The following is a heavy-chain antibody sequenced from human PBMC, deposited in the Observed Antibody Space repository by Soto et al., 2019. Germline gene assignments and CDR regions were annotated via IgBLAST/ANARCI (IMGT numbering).Heavy chain of an antibody. Sequence: EVQLVESGGGLVRPGGSLRLSCAASGFTFSSYDMHWVRQATGKGLEWVSAIGTAGDTYYPGSVKGRFTISRENAKNSLYLQLNSLRAEDTAVYYCARFSRRDDASDIWGQGTMVTVSS. CDR1: GFTFSSYD. D-gene: IGHD3-3*02. CDR2: IGTAGDT. J-gene: IGHJ3*02. CDR3: ARFSRRDDASDI. V-gene: IGHV3-13*01.